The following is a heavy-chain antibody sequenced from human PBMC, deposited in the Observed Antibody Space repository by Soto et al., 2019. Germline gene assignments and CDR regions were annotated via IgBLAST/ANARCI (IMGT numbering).Heavy chain of an antibody. CDR3: AKDRLPTSGQRFYFDS. J-gene: IGHJ4*02. D-gene: IGHD2-15*01. Sequence: DVNLLQSGGGSAQPGGSLRLSCATSGFAFSTYAMTWVRQVPGRGLEWVSTILPDETGFYTVSVKGRFTISRDNFRGILYLQMNDLWVEDAAIYFCAKDRLPTSGQRFYFDSWGQGSLVTV. V-gene: IGHV3-23*01. CDR2: ILPDETG. CDR1: GFAFSTYA.